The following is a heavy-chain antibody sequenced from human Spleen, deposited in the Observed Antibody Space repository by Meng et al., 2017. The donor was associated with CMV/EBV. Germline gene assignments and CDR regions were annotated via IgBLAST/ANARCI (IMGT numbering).Heavy chain of an antibody. D-gene: IGHD3-10*01. CDR2: IDQYGDTM. CDR1: GFTFQNYW. CDR3: ARAVQISGDIYLDS. V-gene: IGHV3-74*01. J-gene: IGHJ4*02. Sequence: GGSLRLSCAASGFTFQNYWMHWVRQAPGKGLVWVSRIDQYGDTMNYADSVKGRFTISRDNAKNTLYLQMSSLRAEDTAVYYCARAVQISGDIYLDSWGQGTLVTVSS.